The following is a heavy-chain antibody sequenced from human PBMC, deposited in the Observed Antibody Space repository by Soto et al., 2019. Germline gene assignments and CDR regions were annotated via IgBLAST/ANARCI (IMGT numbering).Heavy chain of an antibody. D-gene: IGHD2-21*01. J-gene: IGHJ3*01. CDR2: ISGSGGST. V-gene: IGHV3-23*01. CDR1: GFTFKVYA. Sequence: LRRSGAASGFTFKVYAMSWVRQVRWKGLQWVSAISGSGGSTYYPASVQGRFSISRDNSNNTLFLQMSGLRADDTAVYYCAKHYCGSGTTCFDAFDFWGQGTMVTVS. CDR3: AKHYCGSGTTCFDAFDF.